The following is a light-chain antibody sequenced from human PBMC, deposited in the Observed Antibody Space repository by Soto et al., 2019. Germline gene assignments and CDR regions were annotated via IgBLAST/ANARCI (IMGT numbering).Light chain of an antibody. Sequence: QSALTQPASVSGSPGQSITISCTGTSSDVGDYNYVSWYQQHPGKAPKLMIYDVSNRPSGVSNRFSGSKSGNTASLTISGLQAEDEADYYCSSYTSSSPLLGGGTKVTVL. CDR3: SSYTSSSPL. J-gene: IGLJ2*01. CDR2: DVS. CDR1: SSDVGDYNY. V-gene: IGLV2-14*01.